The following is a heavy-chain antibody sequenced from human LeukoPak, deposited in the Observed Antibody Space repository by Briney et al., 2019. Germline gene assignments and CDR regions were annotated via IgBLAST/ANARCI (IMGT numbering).Heavy chain of an antibody. CDR3: ARDPLRYFDWTPPADI. CDR1: GYTFTSYG. CDR2: ISTYNGDT. J-gene: IGHJ3*02. V-gene: IGHV1-18*01. Sequence: GASVKVSCKASGYTFTSYGISWVRQAPGQGLEWVGWISTYNGDTNYAQKLQGRVTMTTDTSTSTAYMELRSLRSDDTAVYYCARDPLRYFDWTPPADIWGQGTMVTVSS. D-gene: IGHD3-9*01.